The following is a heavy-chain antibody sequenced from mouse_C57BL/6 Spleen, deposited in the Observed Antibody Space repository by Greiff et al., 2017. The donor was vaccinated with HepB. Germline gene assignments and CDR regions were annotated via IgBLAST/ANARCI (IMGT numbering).Heavy chain of an antibody. CDR1: GYTFTSYW. D-gene: IGHD2-14*01. Sequence: QVQLQQPGAELVRPGSSVKLSCKASGYTFTSYWMHWVKQRPIQGLEWIGNIDPSDSETHYNQKFKDKATLTVDKSSSTAYMQLSSLTSEDSAVYYCLKGGVRREGYAMDYWGQGTSVTVSS. J-gene: IGHJ4*01. CDR2: IDPSDSET. CDR3: LKGGVRREGYAMDY. V-gene: IGHV1-52*01.